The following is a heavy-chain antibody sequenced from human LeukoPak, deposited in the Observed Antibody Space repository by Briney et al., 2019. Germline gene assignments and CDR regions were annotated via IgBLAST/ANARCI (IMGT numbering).Heavy chain of an antibody. CDR2: FGPEDGET. J-gene: IGHJ4*02. V-gene: IGHV1-24*01. CDR1: GYTLTELS. Sequence: ASVEVSCKVSGYTLTELSMHWVRQAPGKGLEWMGGFGPEDGETIYAQKFQGRVTMTEDTSTDTAYMELSSLRSEDTAVYYCATVGGYSSSWYSDYWGQGTLVTVSS. D-gene: IGHD6-13*01. CDR3: ATVGGYSSSWYSDY.